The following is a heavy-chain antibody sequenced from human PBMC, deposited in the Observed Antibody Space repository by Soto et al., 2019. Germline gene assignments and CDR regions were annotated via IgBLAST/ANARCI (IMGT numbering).Heavy chain of an antibody. CDR2: INGDGTTT. Sequence: HPGGSLRLSCAASGFTFSSYWMHWVRQAPGKGLVWVSRINGDGTTTGYADFVKGRFSISRDSAKNTLYLQMNSLRAEDTAVYYCVRDLSVTTKFDYWGQGTLVTVSS. CDR3: VRDLSVTTKFDY. V-gene: IGHV3-74*01. CDR1: GFTFSSYW. D-gene: IGHD4-17*01. J-gene: IGHJ4*02.